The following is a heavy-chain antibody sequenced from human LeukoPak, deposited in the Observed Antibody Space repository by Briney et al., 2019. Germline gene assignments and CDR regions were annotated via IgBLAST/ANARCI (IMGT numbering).Heavy chain of an antibody. J-gene: IGHJ4*02. CDR1: GFTFSSYS. D-gene: IGHD6-19*01. CDR3: AKRSAESSGYFDY. V-gene: IGHV3-21*04. Sequence: GGSLRLSCAASGFTFSSYSMNWVRQAPGKGLEWVSSISSSSLYIYYADSVQGRFTISRDNSKNTLYLQMNSLRAEDTAVYYCAKRSAESSGYFDYWGQGTLVTVSS. CDR2: ISSSSLYI.